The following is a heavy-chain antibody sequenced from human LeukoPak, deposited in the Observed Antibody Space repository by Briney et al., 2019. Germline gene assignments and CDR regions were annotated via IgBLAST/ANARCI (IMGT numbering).Heavy chain of an antibody. V-gene: IGHV1-18*01. CDR1: GYTFTSYG. Sequence: ASVKVSCKASGYTFTSYGISWVRQAPGQGLEWMGWISAYNGNTNYAQKLQGTVTMTTDTSTSTAYMELRSLRSDDTAVYYCARGPNGYNWNYGWFDPWGQGTLVTVSS. CDR3: ARGPNGYNWNYGWFDP. J-gene: IGHJ5*02. CDR2: ISAYNGNT. D-gene: IGHD1-7*01.